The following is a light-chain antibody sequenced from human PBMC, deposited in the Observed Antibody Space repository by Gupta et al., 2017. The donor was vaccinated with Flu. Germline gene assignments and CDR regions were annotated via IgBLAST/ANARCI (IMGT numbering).Light chain of an antibody. Sequence: QSVLTQPPSASGTPGQRVTISCSGSSSNIGTNYVYWYQQLPGTAPKLLIYRNNQRPSGVPDRFSGSKSGTSASLAISGLRSEDEADYYCAVWDASLSGRVFGGGTKLTVL. CDR1: SSNIGTNY. V-gene: IGLV1-47*01. CDR2: RNN. J-gene: IGLJ3*02. CDR3: AVWDASLSGRV.